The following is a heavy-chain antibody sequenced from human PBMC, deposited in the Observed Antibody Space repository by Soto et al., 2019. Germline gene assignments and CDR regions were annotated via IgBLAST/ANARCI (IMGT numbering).Heavy chain of an antibody. CDR2: ISWDGGST. CDR3: AKGQVRFLEWLPQNNWFDP. Sequence: GGSLRLSCAASGFTFDDYTMHWVRQAPGKGLEWVSLISWDGGSTYYADSVKGRFTISRDNTKNTLYLQMNSLRAEDTAVYYCAKGQVRFLEWLPQNNWFDPWGQGTLVTVSS. J-gene: IGHJ5*02. D-gene: IGHD3-3*01. CDR1: GFTFDDYT. V-gene: IGHV3-43*01.